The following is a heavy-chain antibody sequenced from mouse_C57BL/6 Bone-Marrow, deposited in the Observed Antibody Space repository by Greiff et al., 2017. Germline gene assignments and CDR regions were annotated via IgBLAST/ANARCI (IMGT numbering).Heavy chain of an antibody. J-gene: IGHJ3*02. CDR1: GYTFTGYW. CDR2: ILPGSGST. CDR3: ATYSNGEL. Sequence: QVQLKESGAELMKPGASVKLSCKATGYTFTGYWIEWVKQRPGHGLEWIGEILPGSGSTNYNEKLKGKDTFTADTASNTAYMQLSSLTTEVSAIYYCATYSNGELWGQGTLVTVSA. D-gene: IGHD2-5*01. V-gene: IGHV1-9*01.